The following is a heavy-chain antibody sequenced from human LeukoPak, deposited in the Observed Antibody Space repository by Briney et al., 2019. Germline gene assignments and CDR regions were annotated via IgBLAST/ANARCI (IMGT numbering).Heavy chain of an antibody. CDR2: ISGSGSSI. CDR1: GFTFSSYA. CDR3: AKRPMAGSGSSPNRHFDY. V-gene: IGHV3-23*01. Sequence: PGGSLRLSCAASGFTFSSYAMNWVRQAPGKGLEWVSIISGSGSSIYYADSVKGRFTISRGNSKNTLYLQMNSLRAEDTAVYYCAKRPMAGSGSSPNRHFDYWGQGTLVTVSS. D-gene: IGHD1-26*01. J-gene: IGHJ4*02.